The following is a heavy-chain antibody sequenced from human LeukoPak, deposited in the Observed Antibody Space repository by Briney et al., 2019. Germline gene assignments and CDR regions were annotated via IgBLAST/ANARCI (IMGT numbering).Heavy chain of an antibody. V-gene: IGHV3-23*01. D-gene: IGHD5-12*01. J-gene: IGHJ4*02. CDR2: ISGSGVIT. Sequence: PGGTLRLSCAASGFTFSSHGMNWVRQAPGKGLEWVSGISGSGVITYYADSVKGRFTISRDNSKNTLDLQMNSLRAEDTAVYYCAKDDAWVRYQDWGQGTLVNVSS. CDR1: GFTFSSHG. CDR3: AKDDAWVRYQD.